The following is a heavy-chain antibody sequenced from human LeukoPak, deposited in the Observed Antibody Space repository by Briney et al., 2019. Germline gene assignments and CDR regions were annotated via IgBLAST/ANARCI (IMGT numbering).Heavy chain of an antibody. Sequence: SETLSLTCTVSGGSISSYYWSWIRQPPGKRLEWIGYIYYSGSTNYNPSLKSRVTISVDTSKNQFSLKLSSVTAADTAVYYCARLWKKANFDIWGQGTMVTVSS. CDR2: IYYSGST. D-gene: IGHD1-1*01. V-gene: IGHV4-59*08. J-gene: IGHJ3*02. CDR1: GGSISSYY. CDR3: ARLWKKANFDI.